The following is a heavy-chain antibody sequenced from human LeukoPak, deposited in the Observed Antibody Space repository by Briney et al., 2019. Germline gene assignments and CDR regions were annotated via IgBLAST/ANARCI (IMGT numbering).Heavy chain of an antibody. D-gene: IGHD2-2*01. CDR3: AKDFVPAAMFAWFDD. CDR1: GFTFSSYA. CDR2: ISVSGGGT. V-gene: IGHV3-23*01. Sequence: GGSLRLSCAASGFTFSSYAMNWVRQAPGKGLEWVSVISVSGGGTFYADSVKGRFTISRDNSKNTLYLQMNGLRPEDTAVYYCAKDFVPAAMFAWFDDWGQGTLVTVSS. J-gene: IGHJ4*02.